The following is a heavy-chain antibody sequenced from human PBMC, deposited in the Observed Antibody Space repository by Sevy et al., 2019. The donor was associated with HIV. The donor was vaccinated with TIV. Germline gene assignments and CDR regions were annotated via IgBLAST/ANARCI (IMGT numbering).Heavy chain of an antibody. CDR3: ANAYSGSYSHSYLYALDV. D-gene: IGHD1-26*01. Sequence: GGSLRLSCTGSGFSFSYYGIHWVRQAPGKGLEWVALISHDGINEYYADSVKGRFTISRDNSKNTVYLEMNRLRNEDTAIYFCANAYSGSYSHSYLYALDVWGQGTTVTVSS. CDR2: ISHDGINE. J-gene: IGHJ6*02. V-gene: IGHV3-30*18. CDR1: GFSFSYYG.